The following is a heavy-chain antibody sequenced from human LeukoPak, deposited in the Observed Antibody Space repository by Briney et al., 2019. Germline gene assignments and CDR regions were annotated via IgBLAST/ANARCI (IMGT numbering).Heavy chain of an antibody. Sequence: PGGSLRLSCAASGFTFSSYWMHWVRQAPGKGLVWVSRINNDGSSTSYADSVKGRFTISRDNAKNTLYLQMNSLRAEDTAVYYCVSSYCCGGSCYSADGYWGQGTLVTVSS. D-gene: IGHD2-15*01. J-gene: IGHJ4*02. CDR3: VSSYCCGGSCYSADGY. V-gene: IGHV3-74*01. CDR2: INNDGSST. CDR1: GFTFSSYW.